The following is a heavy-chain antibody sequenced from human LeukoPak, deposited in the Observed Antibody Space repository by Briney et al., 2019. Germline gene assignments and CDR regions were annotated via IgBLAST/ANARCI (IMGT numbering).Heavy chain of an antibody. CDR1: GFTFSNYW. J-gene: IGHJ4*02. CDR3: ASGQQLGY. V-gene: IGHV3-7*01. D-gene: IGHD6-6*01. CDR2: IKQDGSEK. Sequence: GGSLGLSCAASGFTFSNYWMSWVRQAPGKGLECVANIKQDGSEKYYVDSVKGRFTISRDNAKNSLYLQMNSLRAEDTAVYYCASGQQLGYWGQGTLVTVSS.